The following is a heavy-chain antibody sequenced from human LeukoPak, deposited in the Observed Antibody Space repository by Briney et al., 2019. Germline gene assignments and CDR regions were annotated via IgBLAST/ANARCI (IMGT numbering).Heavy chain of an antibody. V-gene: IGHV3-23*01. CDR3: AKEASGSSSY. Sequence: GGSLRLSCEASGFTFSTFAMIWVRQPPGKGLEWVSSIFPSGGEIHYADSVKGRFTISRDNSKNTLYLQMNSLRAEDTAVYHCAKEASGSSSYWGQGTLVTVSS. D-gene: IGHD1-26*01. CDR1: GFTFSTFA. J-gene: IGHJ4*02. CDR2: IFPSGGEI.